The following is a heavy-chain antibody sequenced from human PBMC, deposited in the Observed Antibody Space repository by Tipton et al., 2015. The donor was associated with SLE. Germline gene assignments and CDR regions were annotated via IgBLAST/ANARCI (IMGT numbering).Heavy chain of an antibody. CDR3: ARHFKWGLRITIFGVVEKAFDI. CDR1: GGSISSSSYY. V-gene: IGHV4-39*06. Sequence: TLSPTCTVSGGSISSSSYYWGWIRQPPGKGLEWIGRIYYSGSPYYNPSLKSRVTISVDTAKNQFTLKLSSVTAEDTAVYYCARHFKWGLRITIFGVVEKAFDIWGQGTLVTVSS. J-gene: IGHJ3*02. D-gene: IGHD3-3*01. CDR2: IYYSGSP.